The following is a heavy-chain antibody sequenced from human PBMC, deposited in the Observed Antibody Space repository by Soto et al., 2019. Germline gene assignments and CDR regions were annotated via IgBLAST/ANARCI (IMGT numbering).Heavy chain of an antibody. CDR1: GGTFSSYA. CDR3: ARGYSSSWPEQYFDY. Sequence: ASVKVSCKASGGTFSSYAISWVRQAPGQGLEWMGGIIPIFGTANYAQKFQGRVTITADESTSTAYMELSSLRSEDTAVYYCARGYSSSWPEQYFDYWGQGTLVTVSS. V-gene: IGHV1-69*13. J-gene: IGHJ4*02. CDR2: IIPIFGTA. D-gene: IGHD6-13*01.